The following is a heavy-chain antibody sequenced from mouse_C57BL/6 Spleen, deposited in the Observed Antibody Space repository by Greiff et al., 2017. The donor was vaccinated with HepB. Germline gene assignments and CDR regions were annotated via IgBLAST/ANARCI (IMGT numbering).Heavy chain of an antibody. CDR2: IDPETGGT. CDR1: GYTFTDYE. D-gene: IGHD2-5*01. J-gene: IGHJ1*03. CDR3: TRRRVYSNDFDV. Sequence: QVQLQQSGAELVRPGASVTLSCKASGYTFTDYEMHWVKQTPVHGLEWIGAIDPETGGTAYNQKFKGKAILTADKSSSTAYMELRSLTSEDSAVYYCTRRRVYSNDFDVWGTGTTVTVSS. V-gene: IGHV1-15*01.